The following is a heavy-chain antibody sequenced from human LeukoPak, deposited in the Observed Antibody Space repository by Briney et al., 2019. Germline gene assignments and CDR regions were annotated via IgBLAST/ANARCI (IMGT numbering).Heavy chain of an antibody. CDR3: ARDRGVVYYYGMDV. J-gene: IGHJ6*02. CDR1: GFTFSSYA. V-gene: IGHV3-30-3*01. CDR2: ISYDGSNK. Sequence: GGSLRLSCEASGFTFSSYAMHWVRQAPGKGLEWVAVISYDGSNKYYADSVKGRFTISRDNSKNTLYLQMNSLRAEDTAVYYCARDRGVVYYYGMDVWGQGTTVTVSS. D-gene: IGHD2-21*01.